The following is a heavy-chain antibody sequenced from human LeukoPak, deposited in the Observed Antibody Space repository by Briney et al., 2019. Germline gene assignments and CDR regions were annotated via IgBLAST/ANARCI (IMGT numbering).Heavy chain of an antibody. CDR3: AKGGGIAAAGTRPPALL. D-gene: IGHD6-13*01. CDR1: GFTFSSYA. J-gene: IGHJ4*02. CDR2: ISGSGDTT. Sequence: GGSLRLSCAASGFTFSSYAMSWVRQAPGKGLEWVSVISGSGDTTYYADSVKGRFTISRDNSKSTLYLQMNSLRAEDTAVYYCAKGGGIAAAGTRPPALLWGQGTLVTVSS. V-gene: IGHV3-23*01.